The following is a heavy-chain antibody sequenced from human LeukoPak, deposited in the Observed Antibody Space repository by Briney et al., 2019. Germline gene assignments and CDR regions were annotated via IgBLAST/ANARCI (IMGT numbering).Heavy chain of an antibody. V-gene: IGHV3-21*01. D-gene: IGHD4-23*01. Sequence: PGGSLRLSCAASGFTFSSYSMNWVRQAPGKGLEWVSSISSSSSYIYYADSVKGRFTISRDNAKNSLYLQMNSLRAEDTAVYYCARDQPHGGNSYGVFDYWGQGTLVTVSS. CDR1: GFTFSSYS. CDR3: ARDQPHGGNSYGVFDY. CDR2: ISSSSSYI. J-gene: IGHJ4*02.